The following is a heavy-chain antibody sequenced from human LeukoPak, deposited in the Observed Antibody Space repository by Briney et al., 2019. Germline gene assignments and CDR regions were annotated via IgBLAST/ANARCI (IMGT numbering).Heavy chain of an antibody. D-gene: IGHD3-9*01. J-gene: IGHJ4*02. CDR3: ARYDILTGYYFDY. Sequence: GASVKVSCKASGYTFTGYYMHWVRQAPGQGLEWMGWINPNSGGTNYAQKFQGRVTMTRDTSISTAYMELSRLRSDDTAAYYCARYDILTGYYFDYWGQGTLVTVSS. CDR2: INPNSGGT. V-gene: IGHV1-2*02. CDR1: GYTFTGYY.